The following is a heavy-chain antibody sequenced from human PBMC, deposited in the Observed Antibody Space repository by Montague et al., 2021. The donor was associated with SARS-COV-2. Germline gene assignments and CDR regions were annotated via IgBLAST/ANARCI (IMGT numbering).Heavy chain of an antibody. J-gene: IGHJ4*02. CDR2: ISSSGGI. Sequence: SETLSLTCTVSGSISGYYWTWIRQPAGKGLEWIGRISSSGGIDYNASLKSRVTMSLDTSKIQLSLKLSSVTAADTAVYYCARQYIGYNRRFDYWGQGALVTASP. V-gene: IGHV4-4*07. D-gene: IGHD5-12*01. CDR3: ARQYIGYNRRFDY. CDR1: GSISGYY.